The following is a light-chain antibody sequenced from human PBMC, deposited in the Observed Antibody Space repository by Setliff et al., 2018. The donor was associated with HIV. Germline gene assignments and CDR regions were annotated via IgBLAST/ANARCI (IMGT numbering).Light chain of an antibody. CDR2: DVA. Sequence: QSVLTQPASVSGSPGQSITISCNGTSNDIGSYNYVSWYQQHPGKAPKLVIYDVAQRPSGGSSRFSGSKSGDTASLTISGLQTEDEADYYCNSYTSSDTYVFGTGTKGTVL. V-gene: IGLV2-14*03. CDR3: NSYTSSDTYV. CDR1: SNDIGSYNY. J-gene: IGLJ1*01.